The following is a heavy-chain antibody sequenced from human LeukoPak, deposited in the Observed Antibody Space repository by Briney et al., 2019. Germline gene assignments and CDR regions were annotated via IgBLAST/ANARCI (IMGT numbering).Heavy chain of an antibody. CDR3: ARDSRLRYFDWSITRLDY. J-gene: IGHJ4*02. V-gene: IGHV4-59*12. Sequence: SETLSLTCTVSGGSISSYYWSWIRQTPGKGLEWIGYIFYRGSTNYNPSLKSRVTISVDTSKNQFSLKLSSVTAADTAVYYCARDSRLRYFDWSITRLDYWGQGTLVTVSS. CDR2: IFYRGST. CDR1: GGSISSYY. D-gene: IGHD3-9*01.